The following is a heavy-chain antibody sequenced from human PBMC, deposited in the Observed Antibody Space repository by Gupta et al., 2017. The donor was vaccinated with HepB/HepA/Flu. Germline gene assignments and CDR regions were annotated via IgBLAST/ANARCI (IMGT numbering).Heavy chain of an antibody. CDR2: ISSGGGST. CDR1: WFPFCTYA. CDR3: AKEEYSGSYYTWGY. V-gene: IGHV3-23*01. D-gene: IGHD1-26*01. Sequence: VQLFESWGGFVQPGGSLRLSFAAPWFPFCTYAMSWVRQAPGKGLEWVSAISSGGGSTYYADSVKGRFTISRDNSKNTLYLQMNSLRAEDTAVYYCAKEEYSGSYYTWGYWGQGTLVIVSS. J-gene: IGHJ4*02.